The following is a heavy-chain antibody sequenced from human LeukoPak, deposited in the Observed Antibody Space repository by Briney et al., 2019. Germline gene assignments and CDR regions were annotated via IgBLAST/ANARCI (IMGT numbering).Heavy chain of an antibody. D-gene: IGHD2-15*01. CDR2: IYTSGSP. J-gene: IGHJ6*02. V-gene: IGHV4-4*07. CDR3: ARAGKVVVAATRNGMDV. CDR1: GGSISSYY. Sequence: SETLSLTCTVSGGSISSYYWSWIRQPAGKGLEWIGRIYTSGSPNYNPPLKSRVNMSVDTSKNHFSLKLSSVTAADTAVYYCARAGKVVVAATRNGMDVRGQGTTVTVSS.